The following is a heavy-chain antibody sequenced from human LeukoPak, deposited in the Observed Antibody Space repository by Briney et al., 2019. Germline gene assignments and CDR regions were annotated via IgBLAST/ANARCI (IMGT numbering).Heavy chain of an antibody. V-gene: IGHV4-34*01. CDR1: GGSISSYY. CDR2: INHSGST. CDR3: ARGEGARDGYNYAGPFYFDY. Sequence: KASETLSLTCTVSGGSISSYYWSWIRQPPGKGLEWIGKINHSGSTNYSPSLKSRVTISIDTSKNQFSLKLNSMTAADTAVYYCARGEGARDGYNYAGPFYFDYWGHGTLVTVSS. D-gene: IGHD5-24*01. J-gene: IGHJ4*01.